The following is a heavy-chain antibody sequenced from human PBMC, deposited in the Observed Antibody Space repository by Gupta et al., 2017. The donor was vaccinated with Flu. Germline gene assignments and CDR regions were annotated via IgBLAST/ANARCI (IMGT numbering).Heavy chain of an antibody. V-gene: IGHV3-30*19. CDR3: AKTGTTGYFYVDV. J-gene: IGHJ6*03. D-gene: IGHD1-7*01. CDR1: G. Sequence: GAHWVRQAPGKGLEWVAAISYDASQTWYSDSVKGRFTISRDNPRDTLYLQMNSLRVEDTAVYYCAKTGTTGYFYVDVWGAGTTVIV. CDR2: ISYDASQT.